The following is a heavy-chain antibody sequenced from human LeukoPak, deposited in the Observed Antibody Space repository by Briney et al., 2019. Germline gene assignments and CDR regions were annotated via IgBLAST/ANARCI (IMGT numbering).Heavy chain of an antibody. Sequence: GASVKVSCKASGGTFSSYAISWVRQAPGQGLEWMGGIIPIFGTANYAQKFQGRVTITADESTSTAYMELSSLRSEDTAVYYCASSETGSWYRMGLHYWGQGTLVTVSS. CDR1: GGTFSSYA. CDR3: ASSETGSWYRMGLHY. V-gene: IGHV1-69*13. CDR2: IIPIFGTA. J-gene: IGHJ4*02. D-gene: IGHD6-13*01.